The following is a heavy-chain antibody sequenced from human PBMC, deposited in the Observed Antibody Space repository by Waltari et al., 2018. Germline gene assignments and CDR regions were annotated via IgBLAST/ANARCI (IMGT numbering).Heavy chain of an antibody. CDR1: GFTLSSYW. CDR2: IKEDGSNM. V-gene: IGHV3-7*01. Sequence: EVQLVESGGDLVQPGGSLRLSCVASGFTLSSYWMNWVRQAPGKGLEWVASIKEDGSNMYYVNSVRGRFTISRDNAKNSLYLQMNSLRAEDTSVYYCARNAGWNLLDHWGQGTLVTVSS. D-gene: IGHD1-1*01. J-gene: IGHJ4*02. CDR3: ARNAGWNLLDH.